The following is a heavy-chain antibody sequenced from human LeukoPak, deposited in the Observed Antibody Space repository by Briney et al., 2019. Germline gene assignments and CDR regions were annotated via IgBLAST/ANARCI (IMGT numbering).Heavy chain of an antibody. CDR1: GFTFSSYG. Sequence: PGGSLRLSCAASGFTFSSYGMHWVRQAPGKGLEWVAVIWYDGSNKYYADSVKGRFTISRDNSKNTLYLQMNSLRAEDTAVYYCARVPHDIVVVPAADYWGQGTLATVSS. J-gene: IGHJ4*02. CDR3: ARVPHDIVVVPAADY. CDR2: IWYDGSNK. V-gene: IGHV3-33*01. D-gene: IGHD2-2*01.